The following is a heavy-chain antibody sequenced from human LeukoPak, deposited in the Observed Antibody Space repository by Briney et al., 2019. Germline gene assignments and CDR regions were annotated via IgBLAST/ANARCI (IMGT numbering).Heavy chain of an antibody. D-gene: IGHD1-26*01. CDR1: GFTFDDYA. Sequence: GGSLRLSCAASGFTFDDYAMHWVRQAPGKGLEWVSGISWNSGSIGYADSVKGRFTISRDNAKNSLYLQMNSLRAEDTALYYCAKQGSHWADYYMDVWGKGTTVTISS. V-gene: IGHV3-9*01. CDR2: ISWNSGSI. CDR3: AKQGSHWADYYMDV. J-gene: IGHJ6*03.